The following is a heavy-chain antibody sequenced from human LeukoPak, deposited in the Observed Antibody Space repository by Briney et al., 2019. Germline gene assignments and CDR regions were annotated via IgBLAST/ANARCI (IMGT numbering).Heavy chain of an antibody. CDR3: VRSAYYDSSGYYYDS. CDR1: GFTFSNYW. Sequence: GGSLRLSCAGSGFTFSNYWLHWVRHAPGKGLVWVSRISPDGSTTNLADSVKGRCTISRDNPKNTLYLQMSSLRAEDTAVCYCVRSAYYDSSGYYYDSWGQGTLVTVSS. CDR2: ISPDGSTT. D-gene: IGHD3-22*01. V-gene: IGHV3-74*01. J-gene: IGHJ4*02.